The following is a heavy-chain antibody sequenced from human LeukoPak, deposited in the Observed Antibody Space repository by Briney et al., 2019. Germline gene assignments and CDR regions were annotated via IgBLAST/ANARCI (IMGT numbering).Heavy chain of an antibody. CDR3: ARAFDDYGDYGLDC. CDR1: GGSISSYY. V-gene: IGHV4-34*01. J-gene: IGHJ4*02. Sequence: PSETLSLTCTVSGGSISSYYWSWIRQPPGKGLEWIGEINHSGSTNYNPSLKSRVTISVDTSKNQFSLKLSSVTAADTAVYYCARAFDDYGDYGLDCWGQGTLVTVSS. CDR2: INHSGST. D-gene: IGHD4-17*01.